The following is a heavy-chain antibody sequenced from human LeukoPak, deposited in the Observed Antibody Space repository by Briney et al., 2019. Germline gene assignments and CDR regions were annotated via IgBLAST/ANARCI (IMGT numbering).Heavy chain of an antibody. V-gene: IGHV3-23*01. CDR1: GLTFSSSA. J-gene: IGHJ4*02. Sequence: GGSLRLSCAASGLTFSSSALSWVRQAPGKGLQWVSSISGNGLQTRYADSVKGRFSVSRDNSKNTLYLQMDSLRAEDTAVYYCAAGELPWYFDYWGQGTLVTVSS. CDR3: AAGELPWYFDY. CDR2: ISGNGLQT. D-gene: IGHD1-7*01.